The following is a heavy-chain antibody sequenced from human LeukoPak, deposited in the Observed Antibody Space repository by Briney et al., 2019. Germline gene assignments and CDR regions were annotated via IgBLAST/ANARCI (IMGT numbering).Heavy chain of an antibody. D-gene: IGHD3-10*02. CDR2: ISSDGRTT. V-gene: IGHV3-74*01. Sequence: GGSLRLSCAASGFTFSYNWMHWVRQAPGKGLVWVSRISSDGRTTHYADSVKGRFTISRDSAKNTLFLQMNDLRAEDTAVYYCLEYCSGSSNWGQGTLVTVSS. J-gene: IGHJ4*02. CDR3: LEYCSGSSN. CDR1: GFTFSYNW.